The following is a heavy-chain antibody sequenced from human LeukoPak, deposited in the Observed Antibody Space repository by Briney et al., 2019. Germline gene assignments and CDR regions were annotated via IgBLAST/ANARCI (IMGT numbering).Heavy chain of an antibody. V-gene: IGHV1-46*01. D-gene: IGHD5-24*01. J-gene: IGHJ4*02. CDR2: INPSGGST. CDR1: GYTFTSYC. Sequence: ASVKVSCKASGYTFTSYCMHWVRQAPGQGLEWMGIINPSGGSTSYAQKFQGRVTMTRDTSTSTVYMELSSLRSEDTAVYYCARRGGGYNLDYWGQGTLVTVSS. CDR3: ARRGGGYNLDY.